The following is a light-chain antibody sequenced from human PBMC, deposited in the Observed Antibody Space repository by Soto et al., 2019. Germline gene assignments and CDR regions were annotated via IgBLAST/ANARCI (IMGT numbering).Light chain of an antibody. CDR1: QAISNY. V-gene: IGKV1-33*01. Sequence: DIQMTQSPSSLSASVGDRVTITCRASQAISNYFNWYQQRPGKAPKLLIYDASNLERGVPSRFSGTRSGTHFTFAITSLQPEDVATYYCQQSDSLPITCGQGTRLEI. CDR3: QQSDSLPIT. CDR2: DAS. J-gene: IGKJ5*01.